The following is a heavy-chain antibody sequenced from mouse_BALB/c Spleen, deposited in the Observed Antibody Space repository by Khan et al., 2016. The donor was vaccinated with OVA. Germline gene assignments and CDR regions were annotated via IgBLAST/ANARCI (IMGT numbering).Heavy chain of an antibody. V-gene: IGHV3-2*02. D-gene: IGHD2-3*01. CDR2: ISYSGST. CDR1: GYSITSDYA. J-gene: IGHJ4*01. Sequence: EVQLVESGPGLVKPSQSLSLTCTVTGYSITSDYAWNWIRQFPGNKLEWMGYISYSGSTNYNPALKIRISITRDTSKNQFFLQLNSVTTEDTATYYCARDGSRYNYAMDYWGQGTSVTVSS. CDR3: ARDGSRYNYAMDY.